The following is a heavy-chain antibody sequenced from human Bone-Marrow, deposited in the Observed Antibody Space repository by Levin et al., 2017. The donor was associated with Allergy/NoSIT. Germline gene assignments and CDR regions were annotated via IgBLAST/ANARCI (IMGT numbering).Heavy chain of an antibody. V-gene: IGHV3-48*01. CDR2: INSSSGTI. Sequence: EASVKVSCATSGFTFSSYSMNWVRQAPGKGLEWVSYINSSSGTIYYADSVKGRFTISRDNAKKSLYLQMSSLRVDDTAVYYCVRGLPDYWGQGTLVTVSS. CDR3: VRGLPDY. CDR1: GFTFSSYS. J-gene: IGHJ4*02.